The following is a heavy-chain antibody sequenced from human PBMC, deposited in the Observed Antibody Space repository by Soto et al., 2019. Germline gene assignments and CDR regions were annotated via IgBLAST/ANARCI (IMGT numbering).Heavy chain of an antibody. D-gene: IGHD2-15*01. CDR2: IYHTGNT. CDR1: GGSISDDSY. Sequence: SDTLSLTCTVSGGSISDDSYWSWLRQTPGKGLEWIGYIYHTGNTYYNPCLRSRVSISVDKSKSQFSLKLISVTAADTAVYFCARDDSKLLSSVLWFASGGQGTLVTVS. V-gene: IGHV4-30-4*02. CDR3: ARDDSKLLSSVLWFAS. J-gene: IGHJ5*01.